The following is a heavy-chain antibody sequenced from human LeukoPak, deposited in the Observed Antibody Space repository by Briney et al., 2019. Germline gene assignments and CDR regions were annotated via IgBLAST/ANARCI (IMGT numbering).Heavy chain of an antibody. CDR2: IYYSGST. D-gene: IGHD3-22*01. CDR1: GGSISSYY. Sequence: SETLSLTCTVSGGSISSYYWSWIRQPPGKGLEWIGYIYYSGSTNYNPSLKSRVTISVDTSKNQFSLKLSSVTAADTAVYYCARGSSGYPRGWFDPWGQGTLVTVSS. V-gene: IGHV4-59*08. CDR3: ARGSSGYPRGWFDP. J-gene: IGHJ5*02.